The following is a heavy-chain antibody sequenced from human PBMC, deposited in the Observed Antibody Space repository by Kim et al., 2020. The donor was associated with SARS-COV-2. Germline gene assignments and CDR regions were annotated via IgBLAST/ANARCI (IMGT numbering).Heavy chain of an antibody. CDR2: IYYSGST. CDR1: GGSISSYY. Sequence: SETLSLTCTVSGGSISSYYWSWIRQPPGKGLEWIGYIYYSGSTNYNPTLKSRVTISVDTSKNQFSLKLSSVTAADTAVYYCARDGGSEEYFDYWGQGTLVTVSS. J-gene: IGHJ4*02. CDR3: ARDGGSEEYFDY. D-gene: IGHD1-26*01. V-gene: IGHV4-59*13.